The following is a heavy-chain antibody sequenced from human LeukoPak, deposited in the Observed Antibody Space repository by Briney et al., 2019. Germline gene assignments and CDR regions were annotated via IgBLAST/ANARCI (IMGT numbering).Heavy chain of an antibody. CDR1: GGSISSYY. J-gene: IGHJ6*03. V-gene: IGHV4-59*01. CDR3: ARETLQYVPGASSYYYYMDV. CDR2: IYYSGST. Sequence: PSETLSLTCTVSGGSISSYYWSWIRQPPGKGLEWIGYIYYSGSTNYNPSLKSRVTISVDTSKNQFSLKLSSVTAADTAVYYCARETLQYVPGASSYYYYMDVWGKGTTVTVSS. D-gene: IGHD3-16*01.